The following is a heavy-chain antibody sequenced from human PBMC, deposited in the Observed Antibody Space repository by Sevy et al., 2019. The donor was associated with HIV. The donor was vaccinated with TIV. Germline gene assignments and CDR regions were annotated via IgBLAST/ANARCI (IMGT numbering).Heavy chain of an antibody. Sequence: GGSLRLSCAASGFTFSSYAMHWVRQAPGKGLEYVSAISSNGGSTYYANSVKGRFTISRDNSKNTLYLQMGSLRAEDMAVYYCARDGLRAMVPPGAYYYYYMDVWGKGTTVTVSS. J-gene: IGHJ6*03. D-gene: IGHD5-18*01. V-gene: IGHV3-64*01. CDR1: GFTFSSYA. CDR3: ARDGLRAMVPPGAYYYYYMDV. CDR2: ISSNGGST.